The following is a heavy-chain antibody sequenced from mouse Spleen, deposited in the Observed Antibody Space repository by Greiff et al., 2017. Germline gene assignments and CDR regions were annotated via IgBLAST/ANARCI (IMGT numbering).Heavy chain of an antibody. J-gene: IGHJ3*01. Sequence: EVHLVESGGGLVKPGGSLKLSCAASGFTFSDYGMHWVRQAPEKGLEWVAYISSGSSTIYYADTVKGRFTISRDNAKNTLFLQMTSLRSEDTAMYYCARRTITTAGGFAYWGQGTLVTVSA. CDR1: GFTFSDYG. V-gene: IGHV5-17*01. CDR3: ARRTITTAGGFAY. D-gene: IGHD1-2*01. CDR2: ISSGSSTI.